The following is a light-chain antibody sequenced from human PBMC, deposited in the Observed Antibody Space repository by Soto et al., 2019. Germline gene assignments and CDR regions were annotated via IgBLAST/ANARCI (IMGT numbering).Light chain of an antibody. J-gene: IGLJ3*02. CDR3: SSNAGSNNLV. Sequence: QSALTQPPSASGSPGQSVTISCTGTSSDVGGYNYVSWYQQHPGKAPKLMIYEVSKRPSGVPDRFSGSKSGNTASLTVSGRQAEDEADYYCSSNAGSNNLVFGGGPKLTVL. CDR2: EVS. V-gene: IGLV2-8*01. CDR1: SSDVGGYNY.